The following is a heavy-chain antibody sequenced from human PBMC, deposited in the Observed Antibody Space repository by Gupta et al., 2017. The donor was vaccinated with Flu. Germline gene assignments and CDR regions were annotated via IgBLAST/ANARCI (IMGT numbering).Heavy chain of an antibody. J-gene: IGHJ6*02. V-gene: IGHV1-2*02. CDR3: ARESITIFGVVPLQGYYYYGMDV. D-gene: IGHD3-3*01. Sequence: APGQGLEWMGWINPNSGGTNYAQKFQGRVTMTRDTSISTAYMELSRLRSDDTAVYYCARESITIFGVVPLQGYYYYGMDVWGQGTTVTVSS. CDR2: INPNSGGT.